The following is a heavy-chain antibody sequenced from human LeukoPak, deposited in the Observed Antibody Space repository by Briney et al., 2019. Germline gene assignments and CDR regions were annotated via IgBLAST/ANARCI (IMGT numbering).Heavy chain of an antibody. J-gene: IGHJ6*03. Sequence: SETLSLTCTVSGGSISSYYWSWIRQPPGKGLEWIGYIYYSGSTYYNPSLKSRVTISVDTSKNQFSLKLSSVTAADTAVYYCASAPGGYCSSTSCSRGYYYYYYMDVWGKGTTVTVSS. D-gene: IGHD2-2*03. V-gene: IGHV4-59*06. CDR2: IYYSGST. CDR1: GGSISSYY. CDR3: ASAPGGYCSSTSCSRGYYYYYYMDV.